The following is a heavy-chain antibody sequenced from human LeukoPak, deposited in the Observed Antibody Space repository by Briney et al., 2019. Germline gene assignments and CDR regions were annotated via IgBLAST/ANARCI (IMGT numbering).Heavy chain of an antibody. Sequence: GGSLRLSCAASGFTFSSFRMSWVRQAPGKGLEWVANIKQDGSDKYYMDSVKGRFTISKGIPKNSLYLQMNSLRAEDTAVYYCAKSSGYGGIDFDYWGLGTLVTVSS. CDR3: AKSSGYGGIDFDY. J-gene: IGHJ4*02. CDR1: GFTFSSFR. D-gene: IGHD4-23*01. CDR2: IKQDGSDK. V-gene: IGHV3-7*02.